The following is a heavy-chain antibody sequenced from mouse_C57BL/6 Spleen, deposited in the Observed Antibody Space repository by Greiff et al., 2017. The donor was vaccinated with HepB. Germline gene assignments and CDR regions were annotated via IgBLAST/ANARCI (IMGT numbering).Heavy chain of an antibody. CDR1: GYTFTSYW. D-gene: IGHD1-2*01. CDR2: IYPGSGST. CDR3: ATDYYGPGFAY. V-gene: IGHV1-55*01. J-gene: IGHJ3*01. Sequence: QVHVKQSGAELVKPGASVKMSCKASGYTFTSYWITWVKQRPGQGLEWIGDIYPGSGSTNYNEKFKSKATLTVDTSSSTAYMQLSSLTSEDSAVYYCATDYYGPGFAYWGQGTLVTVSA.